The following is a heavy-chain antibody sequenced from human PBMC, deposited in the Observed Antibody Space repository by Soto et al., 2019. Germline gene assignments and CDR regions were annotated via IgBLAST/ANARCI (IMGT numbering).Heavy chain of an antibody. CDR2: ISSSTSYV. CDR3: ARDPSEGRVGNWFES. CDR1: GFTFSRYG. D-gene: IGHD2-2*01. V-gene: IGHV3-21*06. Sequence: PGGSLRLSCVASGFTFSRYGMNWLRQAPGKGLEWVASISSSTSYVYYADSVKGRFSTSRDNAKNILYLEMYALRNEDTAVYYCARDPSEGRVGNWFESWGQGTLVTVSS. J-gene: IGHJ5*01.